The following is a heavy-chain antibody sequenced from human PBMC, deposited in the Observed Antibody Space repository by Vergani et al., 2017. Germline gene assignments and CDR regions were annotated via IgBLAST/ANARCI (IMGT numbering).Heavy chain of an antibody. V-gene: IGHV3-48*01. CDR2: ISPSSTTI. CDR3: ARVQNGGYMDV. CDR1: GFTFSSYS. J-gene: IGHJ6*03. Sequence: EVQLVESGGNLVQPGWSLRLSCAASGFTFSSYSMNWVRQAPGKGLEWVSYISPSSTTIYYADSVKGRFTISRDNVKNSLYLQMNSLRAEDTAVYYCARVQNGGYMDVWGKGTTVTVSS. D-gene: IGHD3-10*01.